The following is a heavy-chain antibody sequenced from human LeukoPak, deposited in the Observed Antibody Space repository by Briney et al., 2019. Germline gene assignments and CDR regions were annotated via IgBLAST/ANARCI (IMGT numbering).Heavy chain of an antibody. CDR3: AKDIRGYGDYVLDY. CDR2: ISWNSGSI. J-gene: IGHJ4*02. D-gene: IGHD4-17*01. V-gene: IGHV3-9*01. CDR1: GFTFSSYS. Sequence: PGGSLRLSCAASGFTFSSYSMNWVRQAPGKGLEWVSGISWNSGSIGYADSVKGRFTISRDNAKNSLYLQMNSLRAEDTALYYCAKDIRGYGDYVLDYWGQGTLVTVSS.